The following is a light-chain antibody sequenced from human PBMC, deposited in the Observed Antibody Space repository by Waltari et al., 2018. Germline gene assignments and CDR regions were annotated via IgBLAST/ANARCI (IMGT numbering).Light chain of an antibody. CDR3: AAWDDSLNGVV. V-gene: IGLV1-44*01. J-gene: IGLJ2*01. Sequence: QSVLTQPPSTSGPPGQRVTIPCSGSRSHIGSNAVNWYQQFPGTAPKLLIYRNDHRPSGVSDRFSGSKSGTSASLAITGLQSEDESDYYCAAWDDSLNGVVFGGGTKLTVL. CDR1: RSHIGSNA. CDR2: RND.